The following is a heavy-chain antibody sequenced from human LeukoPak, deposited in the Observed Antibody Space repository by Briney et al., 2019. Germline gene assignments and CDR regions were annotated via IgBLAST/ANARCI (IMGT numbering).Heavy chain of an antibody. V-gene: IGHV1-18*01. CDR1: GYTFTSYG. J-gene: IGHJ3*02. CDR2: ISAYNGNT. D-gene: IGHD6-13*01. CDR3: ARDHTAGYSNLPDAFDI. Sequence: ASVKVSCKASGYTFTSYGISWVRQAPGQGLEWMGWISAYNGNTNYAQKLQGRVTMTTDTSTSTAYMELRRLSSDDTAVYYCARDHTAGYSNLPDAFDIWGQGTMVTVSS.